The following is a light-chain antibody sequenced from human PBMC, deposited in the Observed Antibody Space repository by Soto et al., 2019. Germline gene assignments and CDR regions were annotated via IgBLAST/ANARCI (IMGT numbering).Light chain of an antibody. CDR2: AAS. CDR3: QQYGSSSTWT. Sequence: EIVLTQSPGTLSLSPGERATLSCRASQSVSSAYLAWYQHKPGQPPTLLIYAASSRVTGIPDRFSGSGSGTDFPLSIGRMEPEDFAVYYCQQYGSSSTWTFGQGTKVEIK. CDR1: QSVSSAY. J-gene: IGKJ1*01. V-gene: IGKV3-20*01.